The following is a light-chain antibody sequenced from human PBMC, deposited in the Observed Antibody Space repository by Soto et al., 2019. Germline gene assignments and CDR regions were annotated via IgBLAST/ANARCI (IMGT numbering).Light chain of an antibody. Sequence: QSALTQPRSVSRSPGQSVTISCTGTSSDVGGFKYVSWYQQHPGKAPKLIIFDASKRPSGVPDRFSGSKSGYTASLTISGLQGDDEADYYCCSYAANYVRFGGGTKLTVL. CDR1: SSDVGGFKY. CDR2: DAS. CDR3: CSYAANYVR. V-gene: IGLV2-11*01. J-gene: IGLJ2*01.